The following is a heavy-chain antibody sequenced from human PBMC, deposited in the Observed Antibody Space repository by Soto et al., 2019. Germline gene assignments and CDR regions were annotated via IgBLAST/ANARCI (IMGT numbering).Heavy chain of an antibody. Sequence: ASVKVSCKASGGTFSSYAISWVRQAPGQGLEWMGEIIPIFDTANYAQKFQGRVTITADESTSTAYMELSSLRSKDTAVYYCARDHVRRDRALMVQYFDYWGQGTLVTVSS. V-gene: IGHV1-69*13. CDR1: GGTFSSYA. CDR2: IIPIFDTA. D-gene: IGHD3-10*01. J-gene: IGHJ4*02. CDR3: ARDHVRRDRALMVQYFDY.